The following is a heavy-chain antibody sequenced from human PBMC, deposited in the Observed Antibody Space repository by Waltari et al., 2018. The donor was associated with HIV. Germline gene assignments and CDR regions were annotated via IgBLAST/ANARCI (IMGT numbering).Heavy chain of an antibody. J-gene: IGHJ3*02. CDR3: ARDHPIHLWYDAFDI. D-gene: IGHD5-18*01. V-gene: IGHV1-18*01. Sequence: QVQLVQSGAEVKKPGASVKVSCKASGYTFSNYGISWLRQAPGQGLEWMGWISAYNGNTKSAQKVQGRVTMTTDTSTNTAYMELRSLRSDDTAIYYCARDHPIHLWYDAFDIWGQGTLITVSS. CDR2: ISAYNGNT. CDR1: GYTFSNYG.